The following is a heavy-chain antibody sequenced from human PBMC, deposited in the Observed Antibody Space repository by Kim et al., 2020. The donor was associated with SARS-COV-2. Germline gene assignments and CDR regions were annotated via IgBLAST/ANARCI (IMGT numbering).Heavy chain of an antibody. V-gene: IGHV1-58*01. J-gene: IGHJ3*02. CDR1: GFTFTTSA. D-gene: IGHD2-2*01. CDR3: AAVSCDSTSCSDAFDI. CDR2: IVVGSGNT. Sequence: SVKVSCKASGFTFTTSAVQWVRQARGQRLEWIGWIVVGSGNTNYAQKFQERVTITRDMSTSTAYMELSSLRSEDTAVYYCAAVSCDSTSCSDAFDIWGQGALVTVSS.